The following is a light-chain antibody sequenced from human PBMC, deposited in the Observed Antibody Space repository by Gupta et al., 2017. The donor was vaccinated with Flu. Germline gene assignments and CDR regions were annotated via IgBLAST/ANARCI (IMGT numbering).Light chain of an antibody. V-gene: IGLV10-54*04. CDR2: RNT. Sequence: ATPTCTGNSINVVNQGSASPHQHQGHPPKLLSYRNTDRPSESAERVSASRSGNTAALTITWVLPEDEAAYYCSAWYNIRSAHGMFGGGTKLTVL. CDR1: SINVVNQG. J-gene: IGLJ3*02. CDR3: SAWYNIRSAHGM.